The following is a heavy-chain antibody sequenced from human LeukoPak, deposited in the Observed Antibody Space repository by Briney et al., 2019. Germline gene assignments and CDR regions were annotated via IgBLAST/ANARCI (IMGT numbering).Heavy chain of an antibody. J-gene: IGHJ3*02. Sequence: SETLSLTCTVSGVSISSYYWSWIRQPPGKGLEWIGYIYYSGSTYYNPSLKSRVTISVDTSKNQFSLKLSSVTAADTAVYYCAREAALGAFDIWGQGTMVTVSS. CDR2: IYYSGST. CDR3: AREAALGAFDI. V-gene: IGHV4-59*01. D-gene: IGHD6-6*01. CDR1: GVSISSYY.